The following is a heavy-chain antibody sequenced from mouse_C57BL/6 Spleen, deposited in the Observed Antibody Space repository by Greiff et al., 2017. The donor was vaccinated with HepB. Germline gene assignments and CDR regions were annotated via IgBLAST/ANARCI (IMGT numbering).Heavy chain of an antibody. J-gene: IGHJ3*01. CDR3: AYHYDYDETGFAY. CDR2: INPYNGDT. CDR1: GYSFTGYF. V-gene: IGHV1-20*01. Sequence: VQLQQSGPELVKPGDSVEISCKASGYSFTGYFMNWVMQSHGKSLEWIGRINPYNGDTFYNQKFKGKATLTVDKSSSTAHMELRSLTSEDSAVYYCAYHYDYDETGFAYWGQGTLVTVSA. D-gene: IGHD2-4*01.